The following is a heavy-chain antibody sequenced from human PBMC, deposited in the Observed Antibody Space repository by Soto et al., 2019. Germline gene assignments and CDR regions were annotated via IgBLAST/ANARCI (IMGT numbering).Heavy chain of an antibody. J-gene: IGHJ4*02. Sequence: GGSLRLSCAASGFTFSSYWMSWVRQAPGKGLEWVANIKQDGSEKYYVDSVKGRFTISRDNAKNSLYLQMNSLRAEGTAVYYCARYSSSWYWFFDYWGQGTLVTVSS. CDR1: GFTFSSYW. CDR3: ARYSSSWYWFFDY. D-gene: IGHD6-13*01. CDR2: IKQDGSEK. V-gene: IGHV3-7*01.